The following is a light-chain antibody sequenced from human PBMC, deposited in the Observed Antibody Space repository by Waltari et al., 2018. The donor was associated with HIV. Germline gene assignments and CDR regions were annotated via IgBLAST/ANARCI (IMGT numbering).Light chain of an antibody. J-gene: IGLJ3*02. CDR1: SSNIGSNL. CDR3: AAWDDSLNGM. V-gene: IGLV1-44*01. Sequence: QSVLTQQPSVSGTPGQNVTISCSGSSSNIGSNLVNWYQQLPGAAPKLLIYTNDQRPSGVPDRFSGSKSGTSASLAISGLQSADEADYYCAAWDDSLNGMFGGGTKLTVL. CDR2: TND.